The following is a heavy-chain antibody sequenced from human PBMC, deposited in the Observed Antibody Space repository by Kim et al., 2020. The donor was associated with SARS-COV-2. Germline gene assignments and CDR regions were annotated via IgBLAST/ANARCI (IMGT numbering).Heavy chain of an antibody. CDR1: GFTFSSYA. V-gene: IGHV3-23*01. CDR2: ISGSGGST. D-gene: IGHD4-17*01. CDR3: TIEGADYGDYAI. Sequence: GGSLRLSCAASGFTFSSYAMSWVRQAPGKGLEWVSAISGSGGSTYYADSVKGRFTISRDNSKNTLYLQMNSLRAEDTAVYYCTIEGADYGDYAIWGQGTLVTVSS. J-gene: IGHJ4*02.